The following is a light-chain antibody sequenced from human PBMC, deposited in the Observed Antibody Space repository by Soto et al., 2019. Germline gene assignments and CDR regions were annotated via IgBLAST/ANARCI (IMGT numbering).Light chain of an antibody. J-gene: IGLJ1*01. CDR2: EVR. CDR1: SSDVGAYNY. V-gene: IGLV2-14*01. Sequence: QSVLTQPASVSESPGQSITISCTGTSSDVGAYNYVSWYQQHPGKAPKLLIYEVRDRPSGISNRFSGSKSGNTASLTISGLQAEDEADYYCASYTRRNTYVFGSGTKLTVL. CDR3: ASYTRRNTYV.